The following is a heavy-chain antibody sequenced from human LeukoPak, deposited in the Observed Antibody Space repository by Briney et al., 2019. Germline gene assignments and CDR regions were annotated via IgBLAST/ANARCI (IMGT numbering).Heavy chain of an antibody. CDR2: IYYSGST. CDR1: GGSISSYY. Sequence: PSETLSLTCTVSGGSISSYYWSWIRQPPGKGLEWIGYIYYSGSTNYNPSLKSRVTISVDTSKNQFSLKLSSVTAADTAVYYCARVTPYSGSSYEYFDYWGQGTLVTVSS. D-gene: IGHD1-26*01. CDR3: ARVTPYSGSSYEYFDY. V-gene: IGHV4-59*01. J-gene: IGHJ4*02.